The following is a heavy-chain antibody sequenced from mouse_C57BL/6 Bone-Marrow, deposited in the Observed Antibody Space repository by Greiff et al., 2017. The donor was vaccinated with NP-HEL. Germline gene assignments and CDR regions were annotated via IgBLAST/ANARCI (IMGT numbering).Heavy chain of an antibody. CDR1: GYTFTSYW. V-gene: IGHV1-64*01. Sequence: QVHVKQPGAELVKPGASVKLSCKASGYTFTSYWMHWVKQRPGQGLEWIGMIHPNSGSTNYNEKFKSKATLTVDKSSSTAYMQLSSLTSEDSAVYYCASGGLGRFAYWGQGTLVTVSA. CDR2: IHPNSGST. D-gene: IGHD4-1*01. CDR3: ASGGLGRFAY. J-gene: IGHJ3*01.